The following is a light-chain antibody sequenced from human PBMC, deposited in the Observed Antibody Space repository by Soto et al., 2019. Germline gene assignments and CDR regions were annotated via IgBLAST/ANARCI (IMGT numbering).Light chain of an antibody. CDR3: AAWDDSLSGL. V-gene: IGLV1-47*02. CDR2: SNN. Sequence: QSVLTQPPSASGTPGQRVTISCSGSSSNIGSNYVYWYQQLPGTAPKLLIYSNNQRPSGVPDRFSGSKFGTSASLAISGLRSEDEADYYCAAWDDSLSGLFGGGTKLTVL. CDR1: SSNIGSNY. J-gene: IGLJ2*01.